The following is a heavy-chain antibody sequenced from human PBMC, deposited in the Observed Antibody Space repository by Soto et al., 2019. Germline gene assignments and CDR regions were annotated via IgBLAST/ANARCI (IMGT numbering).Heavy chain of an antibody. J-gene: IGHJ4*02. D-gene: IGHD2-15*01. CDR2: IRVSGIT. CDR1: GGSMNAHF. Sequence: SETLSLTCTVSGGSMNAHFWSWIRQSAGKGLNWIGHIRVSGITTYNPSLKSRVTMSLDPPKNQLSLKLTSMTAADTAVYYCARINGGSPDFWGQGTLVT. V-gene: IGHV4-4*07. CDR3: ARINGGSPDF.